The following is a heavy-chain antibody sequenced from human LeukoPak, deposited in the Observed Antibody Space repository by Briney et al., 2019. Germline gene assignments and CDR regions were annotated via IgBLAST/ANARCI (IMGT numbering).Heavy chain of an antibody. CDR3: SRDHVLGSSTSCCYNFDY. CDR1: GDSFTSYG. J-gene: IGHJ4*02. CDR2: ISAYNGNT. Sequence: ASAKDSCKAAGDSFTSYGISWVRQALGGRGEGMVWISAYNGNTNYAQKLQGGVTMTTGTSTSTASIELRSLRSDATAGVYCSRDHVLGSSTSCCYNFDYWGQGTLVTVSS. V-gene: IGHV1-18*01. D-gene: IGHD2-2*01.